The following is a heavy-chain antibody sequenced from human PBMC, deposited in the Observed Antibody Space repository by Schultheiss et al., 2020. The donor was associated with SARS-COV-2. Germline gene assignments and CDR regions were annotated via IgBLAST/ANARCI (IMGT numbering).Heavy chain of an antibody. CDR3: ARSRFGVVNYYFDY. CDR1: GFSLSTSGVG. V-gene: IGHV2-70*12. D-gene: IGHD3-3*01. Sequence: SGPTLVKPTQTLTLTCTFSGFSLSTSGVGVGWIRQPPGKALEWLAHIFSNDEKSYSTSLKTRLTISKDTSKNQVVLTMTNMDPMDTATYYCARSRFGVVNYYFDYWGQGTLVTVSS. J-gene: IGHJ4*02. CDR2: IFSNDEK.